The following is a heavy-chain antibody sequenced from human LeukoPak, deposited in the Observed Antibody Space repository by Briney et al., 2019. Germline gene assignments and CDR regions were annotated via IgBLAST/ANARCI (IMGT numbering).Heavy chain of an antibody. V-gene: IGHV1-2*02. D-gene: IGHD3-3*01. Sequence: ASVKVSCKASGYTFTSYDINWVRQATGQGLEWMGWINPNSGGTNYAQKFQGRVTMTRDTSISTAYMELSRLRSDDTAVYYCASCITIFGVVWGGYFDYWGQGTLVTVSS. CDR2: INPNSGGT. J-gene: IGHJ4*02. CDR3: ASCITIFGVVWGGYFDY. CDR1: GYTFTSYD.